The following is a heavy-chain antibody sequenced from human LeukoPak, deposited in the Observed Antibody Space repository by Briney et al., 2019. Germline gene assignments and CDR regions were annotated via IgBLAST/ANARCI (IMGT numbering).Heavy chain of an antibody. Sequence: SETLSLTCTVSGGSISSSNYYWGWIRQPPGKGLECIGSIYYSARTYYNPSLKSRVTISVDTSKNQFSLKLSSVTAADTAVYYCARHIMTTVTTYPFDYWGQGTLVTVSS. CDR3: ARHIMTTVTTYPFDY. CDR2: IYYSART. J-gene: IGHJ4*02. D-gene: IGHD4-17*01. V-gene: IGHV4-39*01. CDR1: GGSISSSNYY.